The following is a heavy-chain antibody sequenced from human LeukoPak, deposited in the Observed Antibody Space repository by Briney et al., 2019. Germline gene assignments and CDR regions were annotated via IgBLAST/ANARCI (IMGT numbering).Heavy chain of an antibody. Sequence: PGGSLRLSCAASGFTFSNYWMHWVRQAPGKRLVRVSRINSDGSGTTYADSVRGRFTISRDNAKNTLYLQVNSLRAEDTAVYYCARTEGTVAYDSWGQGTLVTVSS. V-gene: IGHV3-74*01. D-gene: IGHD4-23*01. CDR2: INSDGSGT. J-gene: IGHJ5*01. CDR1: GFTFSNYW. CDR3: ARTEGTVAYDS.